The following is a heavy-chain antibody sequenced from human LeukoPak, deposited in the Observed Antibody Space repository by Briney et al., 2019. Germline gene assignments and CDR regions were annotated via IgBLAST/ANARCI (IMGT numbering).Heavy chain of an antibody. Sequence: PGGSLRLSSEASRFSFSNSAMSWVRQAPGKGLEWVSTISTGGSITYYAYSVKGRFTISRDNSKNTLYLQMNSLRAEDTTVYYCAKDPPYSSNWFIFDYWGQGTLVTVSS. CDR1: RFSFSNSA. V-gene: IGHV3-23*01. CDR3: AKDPPYSSNWFIFDY. D-gene: IGHD6-13*01. J-gene: IGHJ4*02. CDR2: ISTGGSIT.